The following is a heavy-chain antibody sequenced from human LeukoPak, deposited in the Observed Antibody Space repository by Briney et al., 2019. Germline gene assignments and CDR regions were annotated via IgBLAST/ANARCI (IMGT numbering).Heavy chain of an antibody. J-gene: IGHJ4*02. V-gene: IGHV1-2*02. CDR2: VSPNIGAT. D-gene: IGHD4-23*01. CDR1: GYTFTGYY. Sequence: ASVKVSCKASGYTFTGYYMHWVRQAPGQGLEWMGWVSPNIGATNYAQRFQGRVTMTWDTSISTAYLEVSRLTSDDTALYYCARNYGGTSKFFDYWGQGTLVTASS. CDR3: ARNYGGTSKFFDY.